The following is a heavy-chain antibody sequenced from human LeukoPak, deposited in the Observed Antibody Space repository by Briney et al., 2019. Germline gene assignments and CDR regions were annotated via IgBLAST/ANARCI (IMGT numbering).Heavy chain of an antibody. D-gene: IGHD6-6*01. V-gene: IGHV1-2*02. J-gene: IGHJ4*02. CDR2: INPNGGGT. Sequence: ASVKVSCKASGYTFTDYYIHWVRQAPGQGLEWMGWINPNGGGTNYAQKFQGSVTMTRDTSISTAYMELNRLTSDDTAVYYCAKGSYSISSFDYWGQGTPVTVSS. CDR3: AKGSYSISSFDY. CDR1: GYTFTDYY.